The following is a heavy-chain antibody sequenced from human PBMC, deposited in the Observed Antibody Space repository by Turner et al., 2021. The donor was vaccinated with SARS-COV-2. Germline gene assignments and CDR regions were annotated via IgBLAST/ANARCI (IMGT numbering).Heavy chain of an antibody. V-gene: IGHV3-53*04. Sequence: EVQLVESGGGLVQPGGSLRLSCAASGFTVSSNYMSWVRQAPGKGLEWVSVIYSGGSTYYADSVKGRFTISRHNSKNTLYLQMNSLGAEDTAVYYCARETWGRDPDYWGQGTLVTVSS. J-gene: IGHJ4*02. CDR2: IYSGGST. D-gene: IGHD3-16*01. CDR1: GFTVSSNY. CDR3: ARETWGRDPDY.